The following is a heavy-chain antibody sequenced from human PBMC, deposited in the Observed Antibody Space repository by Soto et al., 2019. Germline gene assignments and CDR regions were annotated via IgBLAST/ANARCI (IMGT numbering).Heavy chain of an antibody. Sequence: QVQLVESGGGVVQPGRSLRLSCAASGFTFSSYGMHWVRQAPGKGLEWVAVIWYDGSNKYYADSVKGRFTISRDNSKNTLYLQMNSLRAEDTAVYYCAGEGEQWLAPRHFDYWGQGTLVTVSS. CDR3: AGEGEQWLAPRHFDY. CDR2: IWYDGSNK. D-gene: IGHD6-19*01. V-gene: IGHV3-33*01. CDR1: GFTFSSYG. J-gene: IGHJ4*02.